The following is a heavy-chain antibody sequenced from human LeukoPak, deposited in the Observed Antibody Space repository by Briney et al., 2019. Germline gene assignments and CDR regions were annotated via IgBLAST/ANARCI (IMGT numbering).Heavy chain of an antibody. CDR2: INPRDSDS. D-gene: IGHD2-15*01. V-gene: IGHV5-51*01. J-gene: IGHJ4*02. Sequence: GESLKISCKGSGYSFTNYWIGWVRQMPGKGLEWMGIINPRDSDSRYSPSFQGQVTISADRSISTAYLQWSSLKASDTAMYYCARWGGYCSGGNCYPLYYFDYWGQGALVTVSS. CDR1: GYSFTNYW. CDR3: ARWGGYCSGGNCYPLYYFDY.